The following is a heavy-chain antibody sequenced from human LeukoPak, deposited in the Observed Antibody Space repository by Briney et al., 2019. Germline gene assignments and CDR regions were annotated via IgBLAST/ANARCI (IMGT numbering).Heavy chain of an antibody. J-gene: IGHJ5*02. D-gene: IGHD1-26*01. V-gene: IGHV3-23*01. CDR1: GFTLSNYA. CDR3: VRPRVAVGATRWFDP. Sequence: PGGSLRLSCVASGFTLSNYAMYWVRQAPGKGLEWVSVITGSGGTTYYADSVKGRFTISRDNSKNTLYLQMNSLRAEDTAIYYCVRPRVAVGATRWFDPWGQGTLVIVSS. CDR2: ITGSGGTT.